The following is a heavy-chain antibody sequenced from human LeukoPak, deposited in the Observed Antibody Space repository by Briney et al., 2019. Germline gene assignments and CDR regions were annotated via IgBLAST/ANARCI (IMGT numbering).Heavy chain of an antibody. CDR3: ARDPFAGTTVTHGGADY. D-gene: IGHD4-17*01. CDR1: GFTFSSYA. J-gene: IGHJ4*02. V-gene: IGHV3-30*04. CDR2: ISYDGSNK. Sequence: GRSLRLSCAASGFTFSSYAMHWVRQAPGKGLEWVAVISYDGSNKYYADSVKGRSTISRDNSKNTLYLQMNSLRAEDTAVYYCARDPFAGTTVTHGGADYWGQGTLVTVSS.